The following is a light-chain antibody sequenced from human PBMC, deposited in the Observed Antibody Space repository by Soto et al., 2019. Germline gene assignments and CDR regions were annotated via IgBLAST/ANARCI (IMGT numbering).Light chain of an antibody. CDR2: AAS. CDR1: QDISND. J-gene: IGKJ5*01. Sequence: IQLTQSPSSLSASVGDRSTISFLASQDISNDLGWFQQKPGKAPKLLIYAASILQTGVPSRFSGSGSGSAFSLTITSLQPEDFATYYCLQDYNSPITFGQGTRLEIK. V-gene: IGKV1-6*02. CDR3: LQDYNSPIT.